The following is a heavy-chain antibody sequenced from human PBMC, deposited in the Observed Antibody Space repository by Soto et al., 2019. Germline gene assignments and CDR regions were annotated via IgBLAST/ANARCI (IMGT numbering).Heavy chain of an antibody. CDR1: GYSFTSYW. D-gene: IGHD6-6*01. CDR2: IYPGGSDT. Sequence: GESLKISCKGSGYSFTSYWIGWVRQMPGKGLEWMGIIYPGGSDTRYSPSFQGQVTISADKSISTAYLQWSSLKASDTAMYYCASSSSSGVYYYYGMDVWGQGTTVTVSS. CDR3: ASSSSSGVYYYYGMDV. V-gene: IGHV5-51*01. J-gene: IGHJ6*02.